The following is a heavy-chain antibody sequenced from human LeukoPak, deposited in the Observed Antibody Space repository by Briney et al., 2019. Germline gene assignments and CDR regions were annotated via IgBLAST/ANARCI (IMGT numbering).Heavy chain of an antibody. V-gene: IGHV3-30*04. Sequence: GGSLRLSCEAYEFSFSSYSMHWVRQTPDKGLDWLAVMSGDGSKTFYADSVKGQFTISRDNSKNTLYLQMTSLRAEDTAVYYCAREMPWSTGYFPVFDDWGQGTLVTVSS. J-gene: IGHJ4*02. D-gene: IGHD2-8*02. CDR1: EFSFSSYS. CDR3: AREMPWSTGYFPVFDD. CDR2: MSGDGSKT.